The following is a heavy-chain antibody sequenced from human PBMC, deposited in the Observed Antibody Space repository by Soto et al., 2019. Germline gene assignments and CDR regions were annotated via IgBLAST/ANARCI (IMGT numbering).Heavy chain of an antibody. CDR2: ISGYGDTT. CDR1: GFNFNSYA. V-gene: IGHV3-23*01. Sequence: GGSLRLSCTASGFNFNSYAMIWVRQAPGKGLEWVSGISGYGDTTYYSASVKGRFTISRDNTQKMLFLQMNSLRAEDTAMYYCAKVPLVLSNAFDLWGQGTKVTVSS. D-gene: IGHD2-8*02. J-gene: IGHJ3*01. CDR3: AKVPLVLSNAFDL.